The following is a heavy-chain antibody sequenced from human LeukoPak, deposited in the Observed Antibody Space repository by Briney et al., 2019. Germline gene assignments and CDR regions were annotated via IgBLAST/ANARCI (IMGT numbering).Heavy chain of an antibody. Sequence: GGSLRLSCAASGFTFSGSAMHWVRQASGKGLEWVGRIRSKANSYATAYAASVKGSFPISRDDSKNTAYLQMNSLKTEDTAVYYCTRPPPEYDILTGNNWFDPWGQGTLVTVSS. CDR1: GFTFSGSA. CDR3: TRPPPEYDILTGNNWFDP. J-gene: IGHJ5*02. D-gene: IGHD3-9*01. V-gene: IGHV3-73*01. CDR2: IRSKANSYAT.